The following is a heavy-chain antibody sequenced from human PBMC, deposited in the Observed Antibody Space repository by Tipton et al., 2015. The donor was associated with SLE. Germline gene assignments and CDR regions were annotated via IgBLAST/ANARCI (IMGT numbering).Heavy chain of an antibody. J-gene: IGHJ6*03. Sequence: LRLSCTVSGGSISNYYCNWIRQTPGKGLEWVGQVYYTGTTNYHPSLKSRVTISIDTSKNQFSLELTSVTAADTAVYYCARGNYASESYYRLYMDVWGKGTTVTVSS. D-gene: IGHD3-10*01. V-gene: IGHV4-59*01. CDR1: GGSISNYY. CDR3: ARGNYASESYYRLYMDV. CDR2: VYYTGTT.